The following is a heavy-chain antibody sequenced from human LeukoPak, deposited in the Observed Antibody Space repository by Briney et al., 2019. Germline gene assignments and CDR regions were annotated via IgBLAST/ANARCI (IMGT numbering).Heavy chain of an antibody. CDR3: AKDSDYYGSGALDY. D-gene: IGHD3-10*01. CDR1: GFTFSSYA. Sequence: GGSLRLSCAASGFTFSSYAMSWVRQAPGKGLEWVSAISGSGGSTYYADSVKGRFTISRDNSKNTLHLQMNSLRAEDTAVYYCAKDSDYYGSGALDYWGQGTLVTVSS. CDR2: ISGSGGST. V-gene: IGHV3-23*01. J-gene: IGHJ4*02.